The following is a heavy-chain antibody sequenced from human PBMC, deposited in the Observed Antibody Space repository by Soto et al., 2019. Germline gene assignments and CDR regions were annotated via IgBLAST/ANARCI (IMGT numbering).Heavy chain of an antibody. CDR2: IKSKTDGGTT. CDR1: GFTFSNAW. J-gene: IGHJ4*02. D-gene: IGHD6-19*01. CDR3: TTDGPLPGIAVAGTIY. V-gene: IGHV3-15*01. Sequence: GESLKISCAASGFTFSNAWMSWVRQAPGKGLEWVGRIKSKTDGGTTDYAAPVKGRFTISRDDSKNTLYLQMNSLKTEDTAVYYCTTDGPLPGIAVAGTIYWGQGTLVTVSS.